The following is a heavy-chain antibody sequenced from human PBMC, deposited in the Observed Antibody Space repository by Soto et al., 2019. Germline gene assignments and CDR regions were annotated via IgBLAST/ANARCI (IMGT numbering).Heavy chain of an antibody. CDR1: GYSFTSYW. Sequence: PGESLKISCKGSGYSFTSYWISWVRQMPGKGLEWMGRIDPSGSYTNYSPSFQGHVTISADKSISTAYLQWSSLKASDTAMYYCARLPITGTENYYYGMDVWGQGTTVTVSS. D-gene: IGHD1-7*01. J-gene: IGHJ6*02. V-gene: IGHV5-10-1*01. CDR2: IDPSGSYT. CDR3: ARLPITGTENYYYGMDV.